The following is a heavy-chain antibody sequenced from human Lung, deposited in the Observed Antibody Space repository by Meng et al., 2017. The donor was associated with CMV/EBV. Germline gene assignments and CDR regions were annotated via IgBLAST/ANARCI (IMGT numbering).Heavy chain of an antibody. CDR1: SASVSSGAYY. CDR2: IYSSENT. J-gene: IGHJ4*02. CDR3: TSDAWSSTWGGLDY. V-gene: IGHV4-61*08. D-gene: IGHD3-3*01. Sequence: SSASVSSGAYYWSWIRQYPGVGLGWIGYIYSSENTEYDPSRQSRATVSVNNSKYQYTHKLTSVATADTAVYCCTSDAWSSTWGGLDYWGQGTLVTVSS.